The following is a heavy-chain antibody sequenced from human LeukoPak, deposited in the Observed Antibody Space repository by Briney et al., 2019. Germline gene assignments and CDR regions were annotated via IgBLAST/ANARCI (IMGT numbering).Heavy chain of an antibody. V-gene: IGHV3-21*01. J-gene: IGHJ4*02. CDR1: GFSFSDYS. CDR3: ARGRGCSSMSCYPDY. CDR2: ISPRSSYR. Sequence: GGSLRLSCAASGFSFSDYSINWVRQAPGKGLEWVSSISPRSSYRYYADSVKGRFTISRDNAKNSLNLQMNSLRAEDTAVYYCARGRGCSSMSCYPDYWGQRTMVTVSS. D-gene: IGHD2-2*01.